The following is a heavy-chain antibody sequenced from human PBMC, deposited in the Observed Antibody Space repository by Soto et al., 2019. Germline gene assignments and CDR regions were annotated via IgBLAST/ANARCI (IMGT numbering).Heavy chain of an antibody. V-gene: IGHV1-46*03. J-gene: IGHJ5*02. D-gene: IGHD5-18*01. CDR1: GYTFTSYY. Sequence: WASVKVSCKASGYTFTSYYMHWVRQAPGQGLEWMGIINPSGGSTSYAQKFQGRVTMTRDTSTSTVYMELSSLRSEDTAVYYCARVYPSDTRYGYVGNNWFDPWGQGTLVTVSS. CDR2: INPSGGST. CDR3: ARVYPSDTRYGYVGNNWFDP.